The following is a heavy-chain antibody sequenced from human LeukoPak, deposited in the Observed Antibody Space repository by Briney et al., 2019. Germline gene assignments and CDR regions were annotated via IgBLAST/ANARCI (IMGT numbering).Heavy chain of an antibody. D-gene: IGHD6-19*01. V-gene: IGHV4-39*07. Sequence: SETLSLTCSVSGGSITKNGYYWGWIRQSPETGLEWIGSMHYSGSTYYNPSLNSRVTISVDTSKNQFSLKLASVTAADTAVYYCCGSGWFAGPFGYWGQGALVTVSS. CDR2: MHYSGST. J-gene: IGHJ4*02. CDR1: GGSITKNGYY. CDR3: CGSGWFAGPFGY.